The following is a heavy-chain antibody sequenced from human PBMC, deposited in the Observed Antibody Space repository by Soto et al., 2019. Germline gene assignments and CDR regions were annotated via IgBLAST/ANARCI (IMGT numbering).Heavy chain of an antibody. J-gene: IGHJ3*02. V-gene: IGHV3-7*01. CDR1: GFTFSSYW. D-gene: IGHD3-10*01. CDR2: IKQDGSEK. CDR3: ARDTRELLWFGELGFDI. Sequence: GGSLRLSCAPSGFTFSSYWMIWVRQAPGKGLEWVANIKQDGSEKYYGDSVKGRFTISRDNAKNSLYLQMNSLRAEDTAVYYCARDTRELLWFGELGFDIWGQGTMVTVSS.